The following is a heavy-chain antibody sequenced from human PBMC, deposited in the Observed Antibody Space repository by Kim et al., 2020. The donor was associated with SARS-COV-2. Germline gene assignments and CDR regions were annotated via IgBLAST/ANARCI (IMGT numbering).Heavy chain of an antibody. D-gene: IGHD1-26*01. J-gene: IGHJ4*02. CDR1: GFTFSSYS. Sequence: GGSLRLSCAASGFTFSSYSMNWVRQAPGKGLEWVSSISSSSSYIYYADSVKGRFTISRDNAKNSLYLQMNSLRAEDTAVYYCARARGVGFKWELLLPLGCWGQGTLVTVSS. CDR3: ARARGVGFKWELLLPLGC. V-gene: IGHV3-21*01. CDR2: ISSSSSYI.